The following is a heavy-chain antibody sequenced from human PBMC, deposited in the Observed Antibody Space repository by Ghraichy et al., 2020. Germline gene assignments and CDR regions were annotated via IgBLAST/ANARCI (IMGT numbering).Heavy chain of an antibody. CDR3: ARAGYCSGGSCYIYYYYMDV. J-gene: IGHJ6*03. CDR2: IIPIFGTA. D-gene: IGHD2-15*01. Sequence: SVKVSCKASGGTFSSYAISWVRQAPGQGLEWMGGIIPIFGTANYAQKFQGRVTITADKSTSTAYMELSSLRSEDTAVYYCARAGYCSGGSCYIYYYYMDVWGKGTTVTVSS. CDR1: GGTFSSYA. V-gene: IGHV1-69*06.